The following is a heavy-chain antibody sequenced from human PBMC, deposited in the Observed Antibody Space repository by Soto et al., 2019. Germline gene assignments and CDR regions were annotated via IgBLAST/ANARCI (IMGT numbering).Heavy chain of an antibody. V-gene: IGHV3-11*01. Sequence: GGSLRLSCAASGFTSSDYYMSWIRQAPGKGLEWVSYISSSGSTIYYADSVKGRFTISRDNAKNSLYLQMNSLRAEDTAVYYCARDVDSSSWYPGWFDPWGQGTLVTVSS. CDR3: ARDVDSSSWYPGWFDP. D-gene: IGHD6-13*01. J-gene: IGHJ5*02. CDR2: ISSSGSTI. CDR1: GFTSSDYY.